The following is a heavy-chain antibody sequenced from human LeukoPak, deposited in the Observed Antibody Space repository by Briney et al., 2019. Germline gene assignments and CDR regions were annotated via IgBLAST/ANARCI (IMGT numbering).Heavy chain of an antibody. J-gene: IGHJ4*02. CDR2: ISYDGSNK. V-gene: IGHV3-30-3*01. Sequence: GGSLRLSCAASGFTFSSYAMHWVRQAPGKGLEWVAVISYDGSNKYYADSVKGRFTISRDNSKNTLYLQMNSLRAEDTAVYYCARDLCSSKIANPYYWGQGTLVTVSS. D-gene: IGHD6-13*01. CDR3: ARDLCSSKIANPYY. CDR1: GFTFSSYA.